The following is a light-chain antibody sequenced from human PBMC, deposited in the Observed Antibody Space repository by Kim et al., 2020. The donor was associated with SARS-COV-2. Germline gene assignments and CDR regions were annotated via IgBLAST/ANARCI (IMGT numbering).Light chain of an antibody. CDR3: QQYNRFSAYT. Sequence: DIQMTQSPSTLSASVGDRVTITCRASQSIGMYLAWYQQRPGTAPRLLIYDASSLKSGVPSRFSGSGSGTEFTLTISSLQPDDFATYYCQQYNRFSAYTFGQGTKLEI. CDR2: DAS. CDR1: QSIGMY. J-gene: IGKJ2*01. V-gene: IGKV1-5*01.